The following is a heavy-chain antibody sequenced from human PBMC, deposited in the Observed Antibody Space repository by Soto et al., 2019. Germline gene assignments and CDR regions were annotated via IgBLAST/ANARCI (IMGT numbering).Heavy chain of an antibody. CDR1: GGSISSSSYY. J-gene: IGHJ5*02. CDR3: ARTPSQSRDGYSDFDP. D-gene: IGHD4-17*01. CDR2: IYYSGST. Sequence: SETLSLTCTVSGGSISSSSYYWGWIRQPPGKGLEWIGTIYYSGSTYYNPSLKSRVTISVDTSKNQFSLKLSSVTATDTAVYYCARTPSQSRDGYSDFDPWGQGTLVTVSS. V-gene: IGHV4-39*01.